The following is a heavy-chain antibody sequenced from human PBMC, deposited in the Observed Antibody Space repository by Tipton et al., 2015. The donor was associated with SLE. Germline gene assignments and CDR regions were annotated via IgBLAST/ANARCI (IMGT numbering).Heavy chain of an antibody. V-gene: IGHV3-53*05. CDR3: ARGLGTTYFDY. J-gene: IGHJ4*02. Sequence: GSLRLSCVASGFIVSSNYMSWVRQAPGKGLEWVSVIYSAGITYSADSVKGRFTISRDSSKNTVYLEMNSLRLEDTAVYYCARGLGTTYFDYWGQGTLVTVSS. CDR2: IYSAGIT. D-gene: IGHD2/OR15-2a*01. CDR1: GFIVSSNY.